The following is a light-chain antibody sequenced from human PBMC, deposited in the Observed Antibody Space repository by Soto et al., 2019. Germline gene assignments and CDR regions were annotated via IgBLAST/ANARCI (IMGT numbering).Light chain of an antibody. J-gene: IGLJ2*01. CDR2: SNN. Sequence: QSVLTQPPSASGTPGQRVTISCSGSSSNIGSYTVNWYQQLPGTAPKPLIYSNNQRPSGVPDRFSSSKSGTSASLAISGLQSEDEADYYCAAWDDSLNGVVFGGGTKLTVL. CDR1: SSNIGSYT. CDR3: AAWDDSLNGVV. V-gene: IGLV1-44*01.